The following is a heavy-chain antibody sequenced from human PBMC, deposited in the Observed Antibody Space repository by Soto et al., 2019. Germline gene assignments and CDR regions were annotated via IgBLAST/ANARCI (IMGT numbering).Heavy chain of an antibody. J-gene: IGHJ1*01. V-gene: IGHV4-39*01. Sequence: QLQESGPGLVKPSETLSLTCTVSGGSFTSTNYFWGWIRQPPGKGLEWIGYMYYNVNTFYSPSLKSRITMSVDTSKRQFSLDLSSVTAADTAMYYCASLQIYDSRAAPTPIFHPWGLGAMVTVSS. CDR2: MYYNVNT. CDR3: ASLQIYDSRAAPTPIFHP. CDR1: GGSFTSTNYF. D-gene: IGHD3-22*01.